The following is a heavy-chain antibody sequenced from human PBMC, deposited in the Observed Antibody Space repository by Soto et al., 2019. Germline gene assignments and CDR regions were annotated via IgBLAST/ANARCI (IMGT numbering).Heavy chain of an antibody. CDR1: GGSISSSSYY. CDR3: ASLEIAARAAVWFDP. V-gene: IGHV4-39*01. Sequence: SETLSLTCTVSGGSISSSSYYWGWIRQPPGKGLEWIGSIYYSGSSYYNPSLKSRVTISVYTSKNQFSLKLSSVTAADTAVYYWASLEIAARAAVWFDPWGQGTLVTVSS. D-gene: IGHD6-6*01. J-gene: IGHJ5*02. CDR2: IYYSGSS.